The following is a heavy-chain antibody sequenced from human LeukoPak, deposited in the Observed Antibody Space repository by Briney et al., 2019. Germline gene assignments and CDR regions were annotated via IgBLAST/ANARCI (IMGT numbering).Heavy chain of an antibody. D-gene: IGHD6-19*01. Sequence: SETLSLTCTVSGGSISSYYWSWIRQPPGKGLEWIGYIYYSGSTNYNPSLKSRVTISVDTSKNQFSLKLSSVTAADTAVYYCARSPDSGRFDYWGQGTLVTVSS. CDR1: GGSISSYY. V-gene: IGHV4-59*01. CDR2: IYYSGST. J-gene: IGHJ4*02. CDR3: ARSPDSGRFDY.